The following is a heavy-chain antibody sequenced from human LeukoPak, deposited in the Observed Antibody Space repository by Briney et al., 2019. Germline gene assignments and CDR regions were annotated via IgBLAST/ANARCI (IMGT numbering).Heavy chain of an antibody. CDR1: GGSISSNY. Sequence: SETLSLTCIVSGGSISSNYWSWIRQPAGKGLEWIGRIYSSGTTTYIPSLKSRVTMSGDTSKNQLSLRLTSATAADTAVYYCARIHRRADSSGYCYEDWYFDLWGRGTLVTVSS. D-gene: IGHD3-22*01. CDR3: ARIHRRADSSGYCYEDWYFDL. V-gene: IGHV4-4*07. J-gene: IGHJ2*01. CDR2: IYSSGTT.